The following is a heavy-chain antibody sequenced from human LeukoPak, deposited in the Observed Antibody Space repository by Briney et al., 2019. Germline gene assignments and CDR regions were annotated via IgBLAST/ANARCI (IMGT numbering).Heavy chain of an antibody. CDR2: IIPIFGTA. V-gene: IGHV1-69*01. CDR3: ALGATVTADYFDY. D-gene: IGHD4-11*01. CDR1: GGTFSSYA. J-gene: IGHJ4*02. Sequence: ASVKVSCKASGGTFSSYAISWVRRAPGQGLEWMGGIIPIFGTANYAQKFQGRVTITADESTSTAYMELSSLRSEDTAVYYCALGATVTADYFDYWGQGTLVTVSS.